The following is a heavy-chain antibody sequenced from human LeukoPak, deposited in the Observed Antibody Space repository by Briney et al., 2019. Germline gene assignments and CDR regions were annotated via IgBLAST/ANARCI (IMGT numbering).Heavy chain of an antibody. J-gene: IGHJ4*02. V-gene: IGHV1-46*01. CDR2: INPSGGST. CDR3: ARVGMVVATFDY. Sequence: ASVKVSCKASGYTFTSYYMHWVRQAPGQGLEWMGIINPSGGSTSYAQKFQGRVTMTRDTSTSTVYMELSNLRSEDTAVYYCARVGMVVATFDYWGQGTLVTVSS. CDR1: GYTFTSYY. D-gene: IGHD2-15*01.